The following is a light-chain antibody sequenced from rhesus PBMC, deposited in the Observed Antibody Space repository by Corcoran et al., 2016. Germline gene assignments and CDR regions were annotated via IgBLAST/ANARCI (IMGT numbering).Light chain of an antibody. Sequence: DIQMTQSPSSLSASVGDRVTITCRASENVNNYLNWYQQKPGKAPKLLIYKASTLQSGVPSRYSGMGSGTDYTFTNSSLQPEDVATYYCQHGSGTPLTFGGGTKVELK. CDR2: KAS. V-gene: IGKV1-74*01. CDR1: ENVNNY. J-gene: IGKJ4*01. CDR3: QHGSGTPLT.